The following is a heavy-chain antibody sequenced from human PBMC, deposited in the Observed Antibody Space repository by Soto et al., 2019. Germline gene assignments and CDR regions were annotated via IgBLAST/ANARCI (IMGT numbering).Heavy chain of an antibody. CDR2: ISYDGSNK. Sequence: QVQLVESGGGVVQPGRSLRLSCAAAGFTFSSYSMHWVRQAPGKGLEWVAVISYDGSNKYYADSVKGRLTISRDNSKNTLYMQMNSLRAEDTAVYYCAIIVGNGLRYYGMDFWGQGTTVTVSS. CDR1: GFTFSSYS. CDR3: AIIVGNGLRYYGMDF. V-gene: IGHV3-30-3*01. J-gene: IGHJ6*02. D-gene: IGHD1-26*01.